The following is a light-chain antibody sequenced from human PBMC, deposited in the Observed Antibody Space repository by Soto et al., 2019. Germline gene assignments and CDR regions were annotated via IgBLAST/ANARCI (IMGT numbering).Light chain of an antibody. V-gene: IGKV3-20*01. CDR1: QSVSSNY. J-gene: IGKJ5*01. CDR3: QQLNSYPIT. Sequence: EIVLTQSPGALSXXLVXXXXXXXRPSQSVSSNYLAWYQKKPGQAPRLLINGASSRATGIPDRFSGSGSGTDFTLTISRLEPEDFATYYCQQLNSYPITFGQGTRLEIK. CDR2: GAS.